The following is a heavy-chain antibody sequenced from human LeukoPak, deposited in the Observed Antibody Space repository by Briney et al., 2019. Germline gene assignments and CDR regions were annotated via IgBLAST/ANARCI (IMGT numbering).Heavy chain of an antibody. D-gene: IGHD1-26*01. CDR3: ASGGSYYGR. CDR2: ISYDGSNK. J-gene: IGHJ4*02. Sequence: GGSLRLSCAASGFTFSSYGMHWVRQAPGKGLEWVAVISYDGSNKYYADSVKGRFTISRDNAKNSLYLQMNSLRPEDTAVYYCASGGSYYGRWGQGTLVTVSS. CDR1: GFTFSSYG. V-gene: IGHV3-30*03.